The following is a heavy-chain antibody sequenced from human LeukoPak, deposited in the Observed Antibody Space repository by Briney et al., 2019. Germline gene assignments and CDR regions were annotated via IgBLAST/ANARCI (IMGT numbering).Heavy chain of an antibody. CDR1: GGSISSTTHY. J-gene: IGHJ4*02. V-gene: IGHV4-39*01. CDR3: ARDRACSNGICSYFDY. D-gene: IGHD2-8*01. Sequence: SETLSLTCIVSGGSISSTTHYWGWIRQPPGKGLEWIGSIYYSGSTWYNPSLKSRVTVSADTSKNQFSLKLTSVTAADTAVYYCARDRACSNGICSYFDYWGRGTLVTVSS. CDR2: IYYSGST.